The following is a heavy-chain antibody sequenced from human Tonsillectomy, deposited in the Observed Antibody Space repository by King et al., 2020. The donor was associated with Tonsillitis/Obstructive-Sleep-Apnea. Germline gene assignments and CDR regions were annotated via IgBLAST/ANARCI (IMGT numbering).Heavy chain of an antibody. V-gene: IGHV3-23*01. D-gene: IGHD1-1*01. CDR1: GFTFSSYA. CDR2: ISGSGGST. CDR3: AKVTRASSITSLFDY. J-gene: IGHJ4*02. Sequence: VQLLESGGGLVQPGGSLRLSCAASGFTFSSYAMSWVRQAPGKGLEWVSLISGSGGSTYYADSVKGRFTIHRDNSKNTLYLQMNSLRAEDTAVYYCAKVTRASSITSLFDYWGQGTLVTVSS.